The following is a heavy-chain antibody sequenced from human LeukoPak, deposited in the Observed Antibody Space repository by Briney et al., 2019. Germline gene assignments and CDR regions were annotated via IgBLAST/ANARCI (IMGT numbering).Heavy chain of an antibody. CDR2: INSDGSST. CDR1: GFTFSSYW. D-gene: IGHD3-22*01. CDR3: AREGAYSSGYYYVRRNWFDP. J-gene: IGHJ5*02. V-gene: IGHV3-74*01. Sequence: GGSLRLSRAASGFTFSSYWMHWVRQAPGKGLVWVSRINSDGSSTSYADSVKGRFTISRDNAKNTLYLQMNSLRAEDTAVYYCAREGAYSSGYYYVRRNWFDPWGQGTLVTVSS.